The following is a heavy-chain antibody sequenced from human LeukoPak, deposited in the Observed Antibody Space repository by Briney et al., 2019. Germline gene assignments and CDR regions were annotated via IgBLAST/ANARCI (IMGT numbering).Heavy chain of an antibody. V-gene: IGHV4-34*01. D-gene: IGHD3-10*01. J-gene: IGHJ2*01. CDR2: IYHSGVT. CDR3: ARHGGWHFDL. CDR1: GGSFSGYY. Sequence: SETLSLTCAVYGGSFSGYYWSWVRQTPGKGLEWIGQIYHSGVTTYNPSLKSRVTISLDTSKSQFSLKLTSVTAADTALYYCARHGGWHFDLWGRGTLVTVSS.